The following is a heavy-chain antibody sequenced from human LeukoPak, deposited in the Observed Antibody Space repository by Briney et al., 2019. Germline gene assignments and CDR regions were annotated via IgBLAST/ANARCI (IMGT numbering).Heavy chain of an antibody. J-gene: IGHJ4*02. D-gene: IGHD2-2*01. Sequence: ASVKVSCKASGYTFTRNAQNWVRQAPGQGLEWMGWINTNTGNPTYAQGFTGRFVFSLGTSVSTAYLQISSLKPEDTAVYYCAKQGPGYCGSTSCYGVDYWGQGTLVTVSS. CDR1: GYTFTRNA. V-gene: IGHV7-4-1*02. CDR3: AKQGPGYCGSTSCYGVDY. CDR2: INTNTGNP.